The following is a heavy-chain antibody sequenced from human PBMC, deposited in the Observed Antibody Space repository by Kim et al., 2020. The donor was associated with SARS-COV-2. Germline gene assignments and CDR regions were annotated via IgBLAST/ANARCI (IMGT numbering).Heavy chain of an antibody. Sequence: GGSLRLSCAASGFTFSSYSMNWVRQAPGKGLEWVSSISSSSSYIYYADSVKGRFTISRDNAKNSLYLQMNSLRAEDTAVYYCARGDRGIVVAAPGHVDYWGQGTLVTVSS. CDR2: ISSSSSYI. J-gene: IGHJ4*02. V-gene: IGHV3-21*01. CDR3: ARGDRGIVVAAPGHVDY. D-gene: IGHD3-22*01. CDR1: GFTFSSYS.